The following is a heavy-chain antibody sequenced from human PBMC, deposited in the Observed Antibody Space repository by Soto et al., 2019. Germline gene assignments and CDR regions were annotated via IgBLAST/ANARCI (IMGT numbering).Heavy chain of an antibody. Sequence: QVQLVQSGAEVKKPGASVKVSCKASGYTFTGYAIHSVRQAPGQSHEWMGWINGGNGDTKYSQKFQGRVTITRDTSASTADMELTSLGSADTAVYHCARGYCSSTSCQYYFDFWGQGTLVTVSS. CDR1: GYTFTGYA. D-gene: IGHD2-2*01. J-gene: IGHJ4*02. CDR3: ARGYCSSTSCQYYFDF. CDR2: INGGNGDT. V-gene: IGHV1-3*01.